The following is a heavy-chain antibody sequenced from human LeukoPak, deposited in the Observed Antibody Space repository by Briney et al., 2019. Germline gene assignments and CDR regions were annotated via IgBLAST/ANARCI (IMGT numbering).Heavy chain of an antibody. CDR1: GGSFNGHH. CDR2: IKHSGST. J-gene: IGHJ6*03. D-gene: IGHD4-17*01. Sequence: PSETPCLTCAVYGGSFNGHHWTWIRQAPGKGLEWIGEIKHSGSTDYNPSLKSRVTISVDTSKSHFSLKLSSVTAADTALYYCARGTTVTTFQAGTYYYYYIDVWGKGTTVAVSS. CDR3: ARGTTVTTFQAGTYYYYYIDV. V-gene: IGHV4-34*01.